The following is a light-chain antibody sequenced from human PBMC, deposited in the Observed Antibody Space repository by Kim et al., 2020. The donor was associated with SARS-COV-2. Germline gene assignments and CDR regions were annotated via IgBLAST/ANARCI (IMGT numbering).Light chain of an antibody. Sequence: VSPGDRVTLSCRASQSVSRNLAWYQQKPGQAPRLLISDASTRATGVPASFSGSGSGTEFSFTISSLQSEDFAVYYCQQYDHWPYTFGQGTKVDIK. CDR2: DAS. CDR1: QSVSRN. V-gene: IGKV3-15*01. J-gene: IGKJ2*01. CDR3: QQYDHWPYT.